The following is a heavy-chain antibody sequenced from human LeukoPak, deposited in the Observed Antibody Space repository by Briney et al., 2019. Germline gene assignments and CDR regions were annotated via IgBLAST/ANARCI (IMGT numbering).Heavy chain of an antibody. J-gene: IGHJ4*02. V-gene: IGHV4-34*01. CDR3: ARQEGDYVDH. CDR2: INHSGST. CDR1: GGSFSGHY. Sequence: SETLSLTCAVYGGSFSGHYWSWIRQPPGKGLEWIGEINHSGSTNYNPSLKSRVTISVETSKNQFSVNLSSVTAADTAVYYCARQEGDYVDHWGQGTLVTVSS.